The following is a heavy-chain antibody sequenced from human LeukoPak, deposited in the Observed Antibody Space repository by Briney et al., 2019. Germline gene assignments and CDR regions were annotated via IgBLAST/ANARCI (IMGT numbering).Heavy chain of an antibody. CDR1: GFTFSDYY. V-gene: IGHV3-11*01. Sequence: GSLRLSCAASGFTFSDYYMTWIRQAPGKGLEWVSYISSSGRTIDYADSVKGRFTISRDNAKNSLYLQMNSLRAEDTAVYYCATSGGATNFDYWGQGTLVTVSS. J-gene: IGHJ4*02. CDR3: ATSGGATNFDY. D-gene: IGHD1-26*01. CDR2: ISSSGRTI.